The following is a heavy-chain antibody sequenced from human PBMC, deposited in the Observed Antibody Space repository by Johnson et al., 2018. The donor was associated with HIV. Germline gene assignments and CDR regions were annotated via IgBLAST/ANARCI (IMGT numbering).Heavy chain of an antibody. CDR3: ARAVLWFGDHVFDM. CDR2: ISGSGGST. CDR1: GFTFSSYA. D-gene: IGHD3-10*01. Sequence: VQLVESGGGVVQPGRSLSLSCAASGFTFSSYAMSWVRQAPGKGLEWVSAISGSGGSTYYADSVKGRFTISRDNSKNTLYLQMNSLRAEDTAVYYCARAVLWFGDHVFDMWGQGTMVTVSS. J-gene: IGHJ3*02. V-gene: IGHV3-23*04.